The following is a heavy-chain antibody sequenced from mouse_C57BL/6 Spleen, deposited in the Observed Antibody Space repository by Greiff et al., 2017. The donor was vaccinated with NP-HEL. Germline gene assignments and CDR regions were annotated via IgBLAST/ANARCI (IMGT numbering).Heavy chain of an antibody. CDR1: GYTFTSYW. J-gene: IGHJ4*01. Sequence: QVHVKQPGAELVMPGASVKLSCKASGYTFTSYWMHWVKQRPGQGLEWIGEIDPSDSYTNYNQKFKGKSTLTVDKSPSTAYMQLSSLTSEDSAVYYCASLYYDYDGYAMDYWGQGTSVTVSS. V-gene: IGHV1-69*01. D-gene: IGHD2-4*01. CDR2: IDPSDSYT. CDR3: ASLYYDYDGYAMDY.